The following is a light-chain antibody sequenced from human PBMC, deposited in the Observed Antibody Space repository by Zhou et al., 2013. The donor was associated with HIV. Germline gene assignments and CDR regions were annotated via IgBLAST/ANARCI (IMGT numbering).Light chain of an antibody. CDR3: QSYDRTLTWFAT. CDR1: SSNIGAGYD. V-gene: IGLV1-40*01. J-gene: IGLJ2*01. Sequence: QSVLTQPPSVSGAPGQRVTISCTGSSSNIGAGYDVHWYQQLPGTAPKLLIYDNTNRPSGVPDRFSGSKSGTSASLAITGLQAEDEADYYCQSYDRTLTWFATFGG. CDR2: DNT.